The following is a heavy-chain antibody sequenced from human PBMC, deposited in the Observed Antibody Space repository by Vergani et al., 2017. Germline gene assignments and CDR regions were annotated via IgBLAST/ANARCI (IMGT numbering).Heavy chain of an antibody. D-gene: IGHD1-26*01. CDR3: ARVNSGTNYGMDV. CDR2: ISYDGSNK. CDR1: GFTFSSYG. Sequence: QVQLVESGGGVVQPGRSLRLSCAASGFTFSSYGMHWVRQAPGKGLEWVAVISYDGSNKYYADSVKGRFTISRDNSKNTLYLQMNSLKTEDTAVYYCARVNSGTNYGMDVWGQGTTVTVSS. V-gene: IGHV3-30*03. J-gene: IGHJ6*02.